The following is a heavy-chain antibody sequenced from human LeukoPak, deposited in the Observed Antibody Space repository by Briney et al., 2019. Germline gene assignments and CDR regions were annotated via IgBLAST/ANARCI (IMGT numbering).Heavy chain of an antibody. J-gene: IGHJ3*02. CDR2: IYYSGST. D-gene: IGHD3-3*01. Sequence: PSETLSLTCTVSGGSISSGSYYWGWIRLPPGKGLEWIGSIYYSGSTYYNPSLKSRVTISVDTSKNQFSLKLSSVTAADTAVYYCARRRYDFWSGYPNNAFDIWGQGTMVTVSS. CDR3: ARRRYDFWSGYPNNAFDI. V-gene: IGHV4-39*01. CDR1: GGSISSGSYY.